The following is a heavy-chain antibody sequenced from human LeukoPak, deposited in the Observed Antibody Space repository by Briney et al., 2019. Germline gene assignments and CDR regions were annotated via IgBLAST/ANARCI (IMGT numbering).Heavy chain of an antibody. CDR2: IYYSGST. CDR3: ARSKRGYSYGYFDY. CDR1: GGSISSGGYY. D-gene: IGHD5-18*01. Sequence: SETLSLTCTVSGGSISSGGYYWSWIRQHPGKGLEWIGYIYYSGSTYYNPSLKSRVTISVDTSKNQFSLKLSSVTAADTAVYYCARSKRGYSYGYFDYWGQGTLVTVSS. J-gene: IGHJ4*02. V-gene: IGHV4-31*03.